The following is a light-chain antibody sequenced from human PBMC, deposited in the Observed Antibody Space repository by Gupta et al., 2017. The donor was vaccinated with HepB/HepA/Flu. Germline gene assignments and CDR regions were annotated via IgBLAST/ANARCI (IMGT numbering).Light chain of an antibody. CDR1: SSDVGDYNY. V-gene: IGLV2-14*03. CDR3: SSYTAITRSVI. J-gene: IGLJ2*01. Sequence: QSALTQPASVSGSPGRSITLSCIGTSSDVGDYNYVSWYQQLPGKAPKLIIYDVSSRPSGVSNRFSGSKSANTASLSISGLQAEDEADYYCSSYTAITRSVIFGGGTKLTVL. CDR2: DVS.